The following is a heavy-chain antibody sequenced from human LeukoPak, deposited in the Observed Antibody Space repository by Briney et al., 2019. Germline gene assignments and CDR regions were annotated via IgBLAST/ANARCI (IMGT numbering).Heavy chain of an antibody. Sequence: PSQTLSLTCTVSGGSISSGGYYWSWIRQPPGKGLEWIGYIYHSGSTYYNPSLKSRVTISVDRSKNQFSLKLSSVTAADTAVYYCARLGQWLAPTEDFDYWGQGTLVTVSS. D-gene: IGHD6-19*01. CDR3: ARLGQWLAPTEDFDY. CDR1: GGSISSGGYY. CDR2: IYHSGST. J-gene: IGHJ4*02. V-gene: IGHV4-30-2*01.